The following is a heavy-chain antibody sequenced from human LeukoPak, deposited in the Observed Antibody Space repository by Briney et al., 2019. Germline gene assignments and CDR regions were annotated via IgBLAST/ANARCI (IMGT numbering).Heavy chain of an antibody. V-gene: IGHV4-31*03. Sequence: SETLSLTCTVSGGPISSGGYCWSWIRQHPGKGLEWIGYIYYSGSTYYNPSLKSRVTISVDTSKNQFSLKLSSVTAADTAVYCCARTIQLWLFDYWGQGTLVTVSS. CDR2: IYYSGST. D-gene: IGHD5-18*01. J-gene: IGHJ4*02. CDR1: GGPISSGGYC. CDR3: ARTIQLWLFDY.